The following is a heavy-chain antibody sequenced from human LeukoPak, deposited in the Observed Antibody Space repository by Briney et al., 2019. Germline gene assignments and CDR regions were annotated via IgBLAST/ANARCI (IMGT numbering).Heavy chain of an antibody. CDR3: ARDRSNLGYCSGGSCYSDYYYYYYMDV. D-gene: IGHD2-15*01. CDR2: IFYSGST. J-gene: IGHJ6*03. Sequence: SETLSLTCTVSGGSISTSNYYWGWIRQPPGKGLEWIVNIFYSGSTYYSPSLKSRVTMSVDTSKNQFSLKLSSVTAADTAVYYCARDRSNLGYCSGGSCYSDYYYYYYMDVWGKGTTVTISS. CDR1: GGSISTSNYY. V-gene: IGHV4-39*07.